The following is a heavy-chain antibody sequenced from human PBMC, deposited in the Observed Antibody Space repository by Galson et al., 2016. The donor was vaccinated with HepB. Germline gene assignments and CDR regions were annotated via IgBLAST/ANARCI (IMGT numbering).Heavy chain of an antibody. CDR2: IIPLFDTT. CDR1: GDIFSNYA. D-gene: IGHD4-17*01. J-gene: IGHJ4*02. CDR3: ATFSGDDEGNHFDL. V-gene: IGHV1-69*13. Sequence: SVKVSCKVSGDIFSNYAISWVRQAPGQGLEWMGGIIPLFDTTNYAQKFQVRVTISADEPTSTAYMELRNLKRDDTALYYCATFSGDDEGNHFDLWGQGTPVTVSS.